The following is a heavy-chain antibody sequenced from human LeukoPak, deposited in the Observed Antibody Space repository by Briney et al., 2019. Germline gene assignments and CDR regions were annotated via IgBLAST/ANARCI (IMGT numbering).Heavy chain of an antibody. V-gene: IGHV1-2*02. J-gene: IGHJ3*02. CDR2: INPNSGGT. Sequence: ASVKVSCKASGYTFTGYYMHWVRQAPGQGLEWMGWINPNSGGTNYAQKFQGRVTMTRDTSISTAYMELSRLRSDDTAVYYCARDQGGSYRLDAFDIWGQGTMVTVSS. CDR3: ARDQGGSYRLDAFDI. D-gene: IGHD1-26*01. CDR1: GYTFTGYY.